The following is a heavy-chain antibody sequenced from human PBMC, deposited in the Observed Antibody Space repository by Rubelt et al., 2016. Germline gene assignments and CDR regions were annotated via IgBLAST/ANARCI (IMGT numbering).Heavy chain of an antibody. CDR2: ISSSSTTI. D-gene: IGHD3-22*01. J-gene: IGHJ4*02. CDR3: ARGRSDSRGNYYPVDY. V-gene: IGHV3-48*04. Sequence: GKGLEWISYISSSSTTIYYADSVKGRFTISRDNAKNSLYLQMNSLRAEDTAVYYCARGRSDSRGNYYPVDYWGQGTLVTVSS.